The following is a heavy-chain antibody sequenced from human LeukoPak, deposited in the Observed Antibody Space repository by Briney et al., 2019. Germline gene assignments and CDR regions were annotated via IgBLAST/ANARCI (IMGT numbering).Heavy chain of an antibody. J-gene: IGHJ4*02. CDR3: ASSSGYYYVADY. V-gene: IGHV1-2*06. CDR1: GYTFTGYY. CDR2: LNPNSGGT. Sequence: ASVKVSCKASGYTFTGYYMHWVRQAPGQGLEWMRRLNPNSGGTNYAQKFQGRVTMTRDTSISTAYMELSRLRSDDTAVYYCASSSGYYYVADYWGQGTLVTVSS. D-gene: IGHD3-22*01.